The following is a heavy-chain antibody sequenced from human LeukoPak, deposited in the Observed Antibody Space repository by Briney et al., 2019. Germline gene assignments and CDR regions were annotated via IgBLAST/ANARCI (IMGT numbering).Heavy chain of an antibody. Sequence: SETLSLTCTVSGGSISSHYWSWIRQSPGKGLEWIGCIFYTGNTNYNPSLKSRVTISVDTSKKQFSLRLSSVTAADTAVYYCARHGGNSVYDPFERWGQGTLVTVSS. CDR2: IFYTGNT. D-gene: IGHD5/OR15-5a*01. V-gene: IGHV4-59*08. CDR1: GGSISSHY. J-gene: IGHJ4*02. CDR3: ARHGGNSVYDPFER.